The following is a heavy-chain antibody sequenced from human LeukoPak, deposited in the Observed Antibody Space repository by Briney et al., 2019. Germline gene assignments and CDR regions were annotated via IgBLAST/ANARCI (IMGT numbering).Heavy chain of an antibody. V-gene: IGHV4-39*07. Sequence: PSETLSLTCTVSDDSISSSSYYWGWIRQPPGRGLEWIGNIHYSGSTYYRVSLKSRVTISLDTSKNQFSLKLSSVTAADTAVYYCARVINSLAFDIWGQGTMVTVSS. J-gene: IGHJ3*02. D-gene: IGHD2-21*01. CDR2: IHYSGST. CDR3: ARVINSLAFDI. CDR1: DDSISSSSYY.